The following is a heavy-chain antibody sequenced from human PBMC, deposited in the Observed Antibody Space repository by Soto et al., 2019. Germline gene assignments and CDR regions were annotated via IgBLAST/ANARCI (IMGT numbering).Heavy chain of an antibody. Sequence: GGSLRLSCAASGFTFSSYGMHWVRQAPGKGLEWVAVISYDGSNKYYADSVKGRFTISRDNSKNTLYLQMNSLRAEDTAVYYCAKGPPRSRGSYYYYYYYGMDVWGQGTTVTVPS. D-gene: IGHD1-26*01. CDR3: AKGPPRSRGSYYYYYYYGMDV. CDR2: ISYDGSNK. V-gene: IGHV3-30*18. CDR1: GFTFSSYG. J-gene: IGHJ6*02.